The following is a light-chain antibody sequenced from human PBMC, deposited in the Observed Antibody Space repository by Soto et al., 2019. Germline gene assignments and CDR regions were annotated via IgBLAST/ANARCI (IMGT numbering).Light chain of an antibody. J-gene: IGKJ2*01. Sequence: IQRPTAPSSPSASVDDRVTNAFQVSQVITDDLNWYQQKPGKAPKLLIYDVSNLKNGVPSRFSESGSAADFTLTISSLQPEDIATYYCQQYDDLYTFGQGTKVDIK. CDR2: DVS. V-gene: IGKV1-33*01. CDR1: QVITDD. CDR3: QQYDDLYT.